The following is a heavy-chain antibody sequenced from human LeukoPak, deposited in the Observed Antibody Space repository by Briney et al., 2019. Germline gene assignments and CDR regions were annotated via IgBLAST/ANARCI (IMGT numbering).Heavy chain of an antibody. CDR2: ISYDGSNK. V-gene: IGHV3-30*03. CDR1: GFTFSSYG. J-gene: IGHJ4*02. D-gene: IGHD3-22*01. CDR3: ARGPYYYDSSGSPVGY. Sequence: GRSLRLSCAASGFTFSSYGMHWVRQAPGKGLEWVAVISYDGSNKYYADSVKGRFTISRDNSKNTLYLQMNSLRAEDTAVYYCARGPYYYDSSGSPVGYWGQGTLVTVSS.